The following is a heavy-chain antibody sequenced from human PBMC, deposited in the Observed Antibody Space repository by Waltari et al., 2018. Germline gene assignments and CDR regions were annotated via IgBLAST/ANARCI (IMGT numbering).Heavy chain of an antibody. CDR2: IYHSGST. CDR1: GYSISSGYY. Sequence: QVQLQESGPGLVKPSETLSLTCAVSGYSISSGYYWGWIRKPPGKGLEWIGSIYHSGSTYYNPSLKSRVTISVDTSKNQFSLKLSSVTAADTAVYYCAGLAGHGDYYYGMDVWGQGTTVTVSS. CDR3: AGLAGHGDYYYGMDV. D-gene: IGHD4-17*01. J-gene: IGHJ6*02. V-gene: IGHV4-38-2*01.